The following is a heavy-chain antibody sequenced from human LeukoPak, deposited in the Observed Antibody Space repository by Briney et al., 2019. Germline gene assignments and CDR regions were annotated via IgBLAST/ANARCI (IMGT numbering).Heavy chain of an antibody. CDR3: TRGSVGGIVVVPAARPYYYYYYYMDV. J-gene: IGHJ6*03. D-gene: IGHD2-2*01. CDR1: GGSISSYY. CDR2: IYYSGST. Sequence: SETLSLTCTVSGGSISSYYWSWIRQPPGKGLEWIGYIYYSGSTNYNPSLKSRVTISVDTSKNQFSLKLSSVTAADTAVYYCTRGSVGGIVVVPAARPYYYYYYYMDVWGKGTTVTVSS. V-gene: IGHV4-59*01.